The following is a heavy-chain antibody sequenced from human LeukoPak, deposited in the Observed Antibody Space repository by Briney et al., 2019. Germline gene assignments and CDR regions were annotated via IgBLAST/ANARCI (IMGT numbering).Heavy chain of an antibody. CDR1: GGTFSSYA. D-gene: IGHD6-19*01. CDR2: IIPLFGTP. J-gene: IGHJ4*02. CDR3: ARDLSSGWYYFDY. V-gene: IGHV1-69*13. Sequence: SVKVSCKASGGTFSSYAITWARQAPGQGLEWMGGIIPLFGTPNYAQKFQGRVTITADESTSTAYMELSSLRSEDTAVYYCARDLSSGWYYFDYWGQGTLVTVSS.